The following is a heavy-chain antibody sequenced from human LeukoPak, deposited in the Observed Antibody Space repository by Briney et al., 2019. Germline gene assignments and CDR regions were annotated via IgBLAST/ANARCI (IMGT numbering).Heavy chain of an antibody. D-gene: IGHD3-3*01. J-gene: IGHJ6*03. Sequence: HPGGSLRLSCAASGFTFSSYGMHWVRQAPGKGLEWVAVISYDGSNKYYADSVKGRFTISRDNAKNSLYLQMNSLRAEDTAVYYCARVHTGYYTFSYYYYYMDVWGKGTTVTVSS. CDR2: ISYDGSNK. V-gene: IGHV3-30*03. CDR1: GFTFSSYG. CDR3: ARVHTGYYTFSYYYYYMDV.